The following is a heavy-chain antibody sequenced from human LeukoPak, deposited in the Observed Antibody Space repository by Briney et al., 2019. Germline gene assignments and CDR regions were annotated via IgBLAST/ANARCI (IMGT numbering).Heavy chain of an antibody. CDR2: IYYSGST. J-gene: IGHJ4*02. Sequence: SETLSLTCTVSGGSISSSSYYWGWIRQPPGKGLEWIGSIYYSGSTYYNPSLKSRVTISVDTSKNQFSLKLSSVTAADTAVYYCARDQLDYDFWGGYYIPLLNYWGQGTLVTVSS. D-gene: IGHD3-3*01. CDR3: ARDQLDYDFWGGYYIPLLNY. CDR1: GGSISSSSYY. V-gene: IGHV4-39*07.